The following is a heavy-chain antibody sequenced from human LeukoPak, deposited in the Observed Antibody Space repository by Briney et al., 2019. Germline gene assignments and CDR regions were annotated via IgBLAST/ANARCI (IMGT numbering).Heavy chain of an antibody. D-gene: IGHD5-12*01. CDR3: ARDTSDIVAAYYYYYGMGV. J-gene: IGHJ6*04. Sequence: GGSLRLSCAASGFTFSSYEMNWVRQAPGKGLEWVSYISSSGSTIYYADSVKGRFTISRDNAKNSLYLQMNSLRAGDTAVYYCARDTSDIVAAYYYYYGMGVWGKGTTVTVSS. CDR1: GFTFSSYE. CDR2: ISSSGSTI. V-gene: IGHV3-48*03.